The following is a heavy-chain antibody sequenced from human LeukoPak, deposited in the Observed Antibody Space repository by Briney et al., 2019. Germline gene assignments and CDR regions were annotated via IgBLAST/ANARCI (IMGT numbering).Heavy chain of an antibody. CDR3: ARDGRYYYGMDV. Sequence: GGSLRLSCAASGLTFSSYSMNWVRQAPGKGLEWVSDISSSSSTIYNADSVKGRFTNSRDNAKNPLYLQMNSLRDEDTAVYYCARDGRYYYGMDVWGQGTTVTVSS. D-gene: IGHD2-15*01. CDR1: GLTFSSYS. CDR2: ISSSSSTI. J-gene: IGHJ6*02. V-gene: IGHV3-48*02.